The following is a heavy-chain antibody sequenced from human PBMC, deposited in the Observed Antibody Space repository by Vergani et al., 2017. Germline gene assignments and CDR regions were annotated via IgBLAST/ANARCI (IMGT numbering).Heavy chain of an antibody. CDR1: GDAISRDTYS. V-gene: IGHV4-30-4*07. CDR3: ARGQTGYSRDWSTYFFYMDV. D-gene: IGHD3/OR15-3a*01. CDR2: VYYSGTT. J-gene: IGHJ6*03. Sequence: QVQLQESGPGLVNPSQTLSLTCTLSGDAISRDTYSWNWVRQPPGKPLEWIGSVYYSGTTYYNPSLGGRVTMSIDKSKNHFSLTLTSVTAADSAFYFCARGQTGYSRDWSTYFFYMDVWDKGTTVTVSS.